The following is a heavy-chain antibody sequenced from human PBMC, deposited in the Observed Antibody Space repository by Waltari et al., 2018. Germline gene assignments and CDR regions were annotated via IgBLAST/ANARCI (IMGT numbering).Heavy chain of an antibody. V-gene: IGHV3-9*01. J-gene: IGHJ4*02. Sequence: EVQLVESGGGLVQPGWSLRLSCADSGLPFYDYAMPWVRQVPGKGLEWFSGISWNSGSIGYADSLKGRFTISRDNAKNSLYLQMNSLRAEDTAFYYCAKGVRFLEWLYFDYWGQGTLVTVSS. CDR1: GLPFYDYA. D-gene: IGHD3-3*01. CDR3: AKGVRFLEWLYFDY. CDR2: ISWNSGSI.